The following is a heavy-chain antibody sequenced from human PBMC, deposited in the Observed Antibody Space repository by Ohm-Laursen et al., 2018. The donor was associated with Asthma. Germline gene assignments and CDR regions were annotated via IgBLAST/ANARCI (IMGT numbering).Heavy chain of an antibody. D-gene: IGHD3-10*01. Sequence: SVKVSCKASGGTFSKYAVGWVRQAPGQGLEWMGGIIPLFDIVNYAQKFQGRVTITADKSTGTAYMELRSLRSEDTAVYYCATYGQHFPTWFDPWGQGTLVTVSS. V-gene: IGHV1-69*10. CDR1: GGTFSKYA. CDR2: IIPLFDIV. J-gene: IGHJ5*02. CDR3: ATYGQHFPTWFDP.